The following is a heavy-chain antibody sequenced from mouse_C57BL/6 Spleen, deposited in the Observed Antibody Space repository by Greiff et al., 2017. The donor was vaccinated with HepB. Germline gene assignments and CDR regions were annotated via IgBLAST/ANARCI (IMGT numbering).Heavy chain of an antibody. D-gene: IGHD2-3*01. Sequence: EVQGVESGGGLVKPGGSLKLSCAASGFTFSDYGMHWVRQAPEKGLEWVAYISSGSSTIYYADTVKGRFTISRDNAKNTLFLQMTSLRSEDTAMYYCARLGDGYYGGYFDVWGTGTTVTVSS. CDR1: GFTFSDYG. CDR3: ARLGDGYYGGYFDV. J-gene: IGHJ1*03. V-gene: IGHV5-17*01. CDR2: ISSGSSTI.